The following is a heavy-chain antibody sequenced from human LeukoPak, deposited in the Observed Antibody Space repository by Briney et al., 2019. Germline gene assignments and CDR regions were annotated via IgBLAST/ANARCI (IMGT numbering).Heavy chain of an antibody. V-gene: IGHV3-15*01. J-gene: IGHJ4*02. CDR1: ALRVSDAW. CDR3: TGPPD. Sequence: GGSLRLSCAAYALRVSDAWMSWVRQAPGKGREWVGRIKSKTAGGTTDYVASVKGRFTISRDDSKNTLYLQMNSLSTEDTAVYYCTGPPDWGQGTLVTVSS. CDR2: IKSKTAGGTT.